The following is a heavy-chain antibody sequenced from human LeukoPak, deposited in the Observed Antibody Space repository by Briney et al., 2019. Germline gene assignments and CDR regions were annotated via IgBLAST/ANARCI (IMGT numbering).Heavy chain of an antibody. J-gene: IGHJ3*02. CDR3: ARGGYSYGYRYDAFDI. V-gene: IGHV4-4*02. CDR2: INHSGST. CDR1: GGSISSSNW. D-gene: IGHD5-18*01. Sequence: SGTLSLTCAVSGGSISSSNWWSWVRQPPGKGLEWIGEINHSGSTNYNPSLKSRVTISVDTSKNQFSLKLSSVTAADTAVYYCARGGYSYGYRYDAFDIWGQGTMVTVSS.